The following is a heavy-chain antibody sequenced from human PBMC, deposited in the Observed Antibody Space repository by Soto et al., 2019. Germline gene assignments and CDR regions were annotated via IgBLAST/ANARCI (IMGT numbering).Heavy chain of an antibody. V-gene: IGHV3-30-3*01. CDR2: ISYDGSNK. Sequence: PGGSLRLSCAASGFTFSSYAMHWVRQAPGKGLEWVAVISYDGSNKYYAGSVKGRFTISRDNSKNTLYLQMNSLRAEDTAVYYCARDQEGSGYLDYWGQGTLVTVSS. D-gene: IGHD6-19*01. J-gene: IGHJ4*02. CDR3: ARDQEGSGYLDY. CDR1: GFTFSSYA.